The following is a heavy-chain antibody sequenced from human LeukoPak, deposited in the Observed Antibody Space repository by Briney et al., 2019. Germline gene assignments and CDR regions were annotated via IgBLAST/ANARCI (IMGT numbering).Heavy chain of an antibody. D-gene: IGHD6-13*01. CDR2: MNPNSGNT. J-gene: IGHJ6*03. Sequence: ASVKVSCKASGYTFTSYDINWVRQATGQGLEWMGWMNPNSGNTGYAQKFQGRVTMTRNTSISTAYMELSSLRSEDTAVYYCARAGEQLVLSYYYYYMDVWGKGTTATVSS. CDR3: ARAGEQLVLSYYYYYMDV. V-gene: IGHV1-8*01. CDR1: GYTFTSYD.